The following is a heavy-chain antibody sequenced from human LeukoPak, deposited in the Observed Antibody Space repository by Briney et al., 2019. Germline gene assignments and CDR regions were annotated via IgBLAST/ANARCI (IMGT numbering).Heavy chain of an antibody. CDR2: ISWNSGSI. CDR1: GFTFDDYA. D-gene: IGHD2-2*01. CDR3: ARDTYQPGLIDC. J-gene: IGHJ4*02. Sequence: GGSLRLSCAASGFTFDDYAMHWVRQAPGKGLEWVSGISWNSGSIGYADSVKGRFTISRDNAKNTLYLQMNSLRAEDTAVYYCARDTYQPGLIDCWGQGTLVTVSS. V-gene: IGHV3-9*01.